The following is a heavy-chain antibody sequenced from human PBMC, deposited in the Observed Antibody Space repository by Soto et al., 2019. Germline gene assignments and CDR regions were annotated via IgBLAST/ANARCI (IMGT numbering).Heavy chain of an antibody. CDR3: ARDTARRGYDPYYFDS. Sequence: PGRSLRLSCTASGFTFSSYNMHWVRQAPEKGLEWITSISGGSKYIFYADSVKGRFTISRDNAKNSLYLQMNSLRAEDTVVYFCARDTARRGYDPYYFDSWSQGTLVTAPQ. CDR2: ISGGSKYI. J-gene: IGHJ4*02. D-gene: IGHD5-12*01. V-gene: IGHV3-21*01. CDR1: GFTFSSYN.